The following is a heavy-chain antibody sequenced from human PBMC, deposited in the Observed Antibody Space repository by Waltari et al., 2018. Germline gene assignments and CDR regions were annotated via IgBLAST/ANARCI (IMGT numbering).Heavy chain of an antibody. CDR2: INPNSGGT. D-gene: IGHD3-22*01. CDR3: ARDTYYYDSSYYFDY. CDR1: GYTFTGYY. J-gene: IGHJ4*02. V-gene: IGHV1-2*02. Sequence: QVQLVQSGAEVKKPGASVKVSCQASGYTFTGYYMHWVRQAPGQGLEWMGWINPNSGGTNYAQKFQGRVTMTRDTSISTAYMELSRLRSDDTAVYYCARDTYYYDSSYYFDYWGQGTLVTVSS.